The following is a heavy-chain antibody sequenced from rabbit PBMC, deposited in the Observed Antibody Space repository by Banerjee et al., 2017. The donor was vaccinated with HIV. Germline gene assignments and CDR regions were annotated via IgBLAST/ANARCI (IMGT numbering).Heavy chain of an antibody. Sequence: QEQLVEYGGDLVQPEGSLTLTCKASGLDFSSHYWICWVRQAPGKGLEWIGYIDVGDSGTTWYASWAKGRFTISKTSSTTVTLQMTSLTAADTATYFCARGDDGYGYVDLWGPGTLVTVS. V-gene: IGHV1S45*01. J-gene: IGHJ6*01. CDR2: IDVGDSGTT. D-gene: IGHD6-1*01. CDR3: ARGDDGYGYVDL. CDR1: GLDFSSHYW.